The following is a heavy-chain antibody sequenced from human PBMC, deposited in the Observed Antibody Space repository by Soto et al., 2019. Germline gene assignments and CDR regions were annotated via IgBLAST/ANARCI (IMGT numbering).Heavy chain of an antibody. CDR3: TSTTTVAGSPEFDY. J-gene: IGHJ4*02. D-gene: IGHD6-19*01. V-gene: IGHV3-30-3*01. CDR2: ISNDGGKK. CDR1: GFTCSSFS. Sequence: GASLRLSCAASGFTCSSFSLYWVRPAPGKGLERRALISNDGGKKFNADSVKGRFTISRDNFNNTLYLQLNSLRPEDTAVYYSTSTTTVAGSPEFDYWGQGALVTVSS.